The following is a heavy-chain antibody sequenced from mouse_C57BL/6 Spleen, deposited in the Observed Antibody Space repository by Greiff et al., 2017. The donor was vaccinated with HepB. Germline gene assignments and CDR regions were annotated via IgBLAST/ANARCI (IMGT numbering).Heavy chain of an antibody. J-gene: IGHJ2*01. CDR2: IDPSDSYT. CDR1: GYTFTSYW. D-gene: IGHD1-1*01. Sequence: QVHVKQPGAELVKPGASVKLSCKASGYTFTSYWMQWVKQRPGQGLEWIGEIDPSDSYTNYNQKFKGKATLTVDTSSSTAYMQLSSLTSEDSAVYYCARGYYGSSYHYWGQGTTLTVSS. CDR3: ARGYYGSSYHY. V-gene: IGHV1-50*01.